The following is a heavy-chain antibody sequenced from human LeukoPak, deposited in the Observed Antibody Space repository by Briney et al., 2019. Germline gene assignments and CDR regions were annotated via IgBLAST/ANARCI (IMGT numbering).Heavy chain of an antibody. CDR3: ARVGSAAATADY. CDR1: GYTFTSYY. Sequence: ASVKVSCKASGYTFTSYYMHWMRQAPGQGPEWMGIINPRGGSTDYAQRFQGRITMTSDTSTSTVYMELNSLRSDDTAVYFCARVGSAAATADYWGQGTLVTVSS. J-gene: IGHJ4*02. D-gene: IGHD6-25*01. CDR2: INPRGGST. V-gene: IGHV1-46*01.